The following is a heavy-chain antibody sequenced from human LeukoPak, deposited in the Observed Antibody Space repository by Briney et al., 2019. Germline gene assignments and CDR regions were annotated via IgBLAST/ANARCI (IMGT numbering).Heavy chain of an antibody. J-gene: IGHJ4*02. Sequence: GGSLRLSCVASGFTFSTYNMNWVRQAPGKGLEWVSKISGSTSTIYYADSVKGRFTISRDNAKNSLYLQMNRLRAADTAVYYCAKGGTPGYNDSGANDWFDYWGQGTLVTVSS. CDR3: AKGGTPGYNDSGANDWFDY. V-gene: IGHV3-48*04. D-gene: IGHD3-22*01. CDR1: GFTFSTYN. CDR2: ISGSTSTI.